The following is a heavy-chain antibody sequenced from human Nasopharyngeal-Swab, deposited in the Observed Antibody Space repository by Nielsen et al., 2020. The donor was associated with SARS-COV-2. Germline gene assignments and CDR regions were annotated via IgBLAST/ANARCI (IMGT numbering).Heavy chain of an antibody. CDR2: INHSGST. Sequence: WIRQPPGKGLEWIGEINHSGSTNYNPSLKSRVTISVDTSKNQFSLKLSSVTAADTAVYYCARRRGSGKRVDTTGYSSGWYAPRAAFVYWGQGTLVTVSS. V-gene: IGHV4-34*01. D-gene: IGHD6-19*01. J-gene: IGHJ4*02. CDR3: ARRRGSGKRVDTTGYSSGWYAPRAAFVY.